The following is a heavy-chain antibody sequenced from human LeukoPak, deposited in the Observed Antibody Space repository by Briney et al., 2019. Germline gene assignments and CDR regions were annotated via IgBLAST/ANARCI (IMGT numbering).Heavy chain of an antibody. Sequence: ASETLSLTCTVSGYSISSGYYWGWIRQPPGQGLQWIGSIYHTGSTYYNPSLKSRVTISVDTSKNQFSLKLSSVTAADTAVYYCARRLTATRAFDYWGQGTLVTVSS. CDR2: IYHTGST. CDR3: ARRLTATRAFDY. J-gene: IGHJ4*02. CDR1: GYSISSGYY. V-gene: IGHV4-38-2*02. D-gene: IGHD5-12*01.